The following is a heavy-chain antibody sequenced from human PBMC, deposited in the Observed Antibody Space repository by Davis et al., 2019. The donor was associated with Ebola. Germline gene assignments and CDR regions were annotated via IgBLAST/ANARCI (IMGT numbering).Heavy chain of an antibody. J-gene: IGHJ4*02. CDR3: ARGIQYSSSRVQLLYY. V-gene: IGHV1-69*02. CDR1: GGTFSSYT. Sequence: SVKVSCKASGGTFSSYTISWVRQAPGQGLEWMGRIIPILGIANYAQKFQGRVMITADKSTSTAYMELSSLRSEDTAVYYCARGIQYSSSRVQLLYYWGQGTLVTVSS. D-gene: IGHD6-6*01. CDR2: IIPILGIA.